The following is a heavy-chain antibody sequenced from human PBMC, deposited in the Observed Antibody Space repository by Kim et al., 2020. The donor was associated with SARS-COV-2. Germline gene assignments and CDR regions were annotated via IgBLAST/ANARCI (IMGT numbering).Heavy chain of an antibody. CDR3: ARASVVTAGSYFDY. D-gene: IGHD2-21*02. Sequence: GGSLRLSCAASGFTISSYAMHWVRQAPGKGLEWVAVISYDGSNKYYADSVKGRFTISRDNSKNTLYLQMNSLRAEDTAVYYCARASVVTAGSYFDYWGQG. J-gene: IGHJ4*02. V-gene: IGHV3-30*04. CDR2: ISYDGSNK. CDR1: GFTISSYA.